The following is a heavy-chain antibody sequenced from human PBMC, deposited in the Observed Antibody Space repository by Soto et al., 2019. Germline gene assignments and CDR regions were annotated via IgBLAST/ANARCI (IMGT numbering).Heavy chain of an antibody. D-gene: IGHD6-19*01. CDR2: ISAYNGNT. CDR1: GYTFTSYG. CDR3: ERDAIHLAVAAPFDY. Sequence: ASLKVSCKASGYTFTSYGISWVRQAPGQGLEWMGWISAYNGNTNYAQKLQGRVTMTTDTSTSTAYMELRSLLSDDTAVYYCERDAIHLAVAAPFDYWGQGTLVTVSS. J-gene: IGHJ4*02. V-gene: IGHV1-18*01.